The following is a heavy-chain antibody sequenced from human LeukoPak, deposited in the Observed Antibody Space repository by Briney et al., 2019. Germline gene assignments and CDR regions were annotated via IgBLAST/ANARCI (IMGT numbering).Heavy chain of an antibody. V-gene: IGHV1-24*01. CDR1: GYTLTEVS. CDR2: FDPEDGEA. Sequence: VKVSCKVSGYTLTEVSMHWVRQAPGKGLEWMGRFDPEDGEAIYAQRFQGRATMTEDTSANTAHIFLGSLGSDDTAMYYCATSRPEYTSGWYELGFDYWGQGTLVTVS. J-gene: IGHJ4*02. CDR3: ATSRPEYTSGWYELGFDY. D-gene: IGHD6-13*01.